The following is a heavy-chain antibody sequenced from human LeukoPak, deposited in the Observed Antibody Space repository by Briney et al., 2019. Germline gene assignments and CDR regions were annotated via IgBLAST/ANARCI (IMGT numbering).Heavy chain of an antibody. CDR1: GGSIRSSSYY. CDR2: ISYSGNT. J-gene: IGHJ5*02. CDR3: ARHGRGYYYGSSGFS. Sequence: SETLSLTCTVSGGSIRSSSYYWGWIRQPPGKGLEWIGSISYSGNTYYNPSLKSRVTMSVDTSKNQFSLKLSSVTAADTVVYYCARHGRGYYYGSSGFSWGQGTLVTVSS. D-gene: IGHD3-22*01. V-gene: IGHV4-39*01.